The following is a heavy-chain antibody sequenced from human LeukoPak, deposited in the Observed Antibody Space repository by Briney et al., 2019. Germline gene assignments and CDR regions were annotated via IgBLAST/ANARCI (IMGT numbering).Heavy chain of an antibody. CDR3: ARGDEYSSGRYAGAFDI. J-gene: IGHJ3*02. V-gene: IGHV4-59*01. Sequence: SETLSLTCTVSGGSISSYYWSWIRQPPGKGLEWIGYIYYSGSTNYNPSLKSRATISVDTSKNQFSLKLSSVTAADTAVYYCARGDEYSSGRYAGAFDIWGQGTMVTVSS. D-gene: IGHD6-19*01. CDR1: GGSISSYY. CDR2: IYYSGST.